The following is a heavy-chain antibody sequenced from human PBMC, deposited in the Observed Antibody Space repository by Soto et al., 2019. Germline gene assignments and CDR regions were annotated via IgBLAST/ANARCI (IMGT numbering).Heavy chain of an antibody. Sequence: TSETLSLTCTVSGCSMSNYYWSWIRQSPGKGLEWIGYIYYSGNTNYKPSLKSRATISVDTSRSQFSLKLSSVTAADTAVYYCARGLRKLLDYWGQGILVTVSS. J-gene: IGHJ4*02. D-gene: IGHD4-17*01. CDR1: GCSMSNYY. CDR3: ARGLRKLLDY. CDR2: IYYSGNT. V-gene: IGHV4-59*01.